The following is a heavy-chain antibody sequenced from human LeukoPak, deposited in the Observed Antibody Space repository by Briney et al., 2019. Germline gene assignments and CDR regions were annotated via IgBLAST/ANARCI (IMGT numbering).Heavy chain of an antibody. Sequence: SETLSLTCTVSGGSISSYYWSWIRQPAGKGLGWIGRIYTSGSTNYNPSLKSRVTMSVDTSKNQFSMKLSSVTAADTAVYYCARAAFSSWFDPWGQGTLVTVSS. CDR3: ARAAFSSWFDP. CDR2: IYTSGST. D-gene: IGHD6-6*01. CDR1: GGSISSYY. J-gene: IGHJ5*02. V-gene: IGHV4-4*07.